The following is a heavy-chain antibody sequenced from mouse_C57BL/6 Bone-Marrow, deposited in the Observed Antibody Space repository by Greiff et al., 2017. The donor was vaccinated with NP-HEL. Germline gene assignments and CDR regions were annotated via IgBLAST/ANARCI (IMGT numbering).Heavy chain of an antibody. CDR2: INPNNGGT. J-gene: IGHJ1*03. V-gene: IGHV1-26*01. CDR1: GYTFTDYY. Sequence: EVQLQQSGPELVKPGASVRISCKASGYTFTDYYMNWVKQSHGKSLEWIGDINPNNGGTSYNQKFKGKATLTVDKSSSTAYMELRSLTSEDSAVYYCARTGDYEDYFDVWGTGTTVTVSS. D-gene: IGHD2-4*01. CDR3: ARTGDYEDYFDV.